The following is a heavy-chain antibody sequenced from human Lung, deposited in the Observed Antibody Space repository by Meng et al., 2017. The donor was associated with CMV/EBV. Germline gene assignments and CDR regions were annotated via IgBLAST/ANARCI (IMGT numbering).Heavy chain of an antibody. CDR1: GFTFSSYA. D-gene: IGHD3-22*01. Sequence: GGSLRLXCAASGFTFSSYAMHWVRQAPGKGLEWVSSISSSSSYIYYADSVKGRFTISRDNAKNSLYLQMNSLRAEDTAVYYCARAPRDSSGYYYPDYWGQGTLVTVSS. CDR2: ISSSSSYI. V-gene: IGHV3-21*01. CDR3: ARAPRDSSGYYYPDY. J-gene: IGHJ4*02.